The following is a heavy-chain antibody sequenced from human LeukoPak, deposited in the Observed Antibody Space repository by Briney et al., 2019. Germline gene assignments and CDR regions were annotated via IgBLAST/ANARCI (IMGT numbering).Heavy chain of an antibody. CDR1: GGSISSYY. J-gene: IGHJ6*02. CDR3: GSTNYNPSLKSRVTISVDTSKNQFSLKLSSVTAADTAVYYCARDRSGYGALSYYGMDV. V-gene: IGHV4-59*01. D-gene: IGHD3-10*01. CDR2: TYSSGRT. Sequence: SETLSLTCTVSGGSISSYYWSWIRQPPGKGLEGIGYTYSSGRTNSNPSLKSGFTISENPSKNNFSLKLSPVPAATPAVYYSGSTNYNPSLKSRVTISVDTSKNQFSLKLSSVTAADTAVYYCARDRSGYGALSYYGMDVWGQGTTVTVSS.